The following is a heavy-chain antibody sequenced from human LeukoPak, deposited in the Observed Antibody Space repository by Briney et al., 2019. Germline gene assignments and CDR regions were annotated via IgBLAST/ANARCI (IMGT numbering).Heavy chain of an antibody. D-gene: IGHD3-10*01. CDR3: ASTSRGVIDY. V-gene: IGHV3-30-3*01. Sequence: GGSLRLSCAASGFTFSNYAMHWVRQAPGKGLEWLAVISFDGNNEYYADSVKGRFTISRDNSKNTPYLQMNSLRGEDAAVYYCASTSRGVIDYWGQGTLVTVSS. CDR2: ISFDGNNE. CDR1: GFTFSNYA. J-gene: IGHJ4*02.